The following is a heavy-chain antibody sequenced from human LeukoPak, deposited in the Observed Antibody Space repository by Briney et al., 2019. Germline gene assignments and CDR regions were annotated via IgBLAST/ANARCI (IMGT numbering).Heavy chain of an antibody. V-gene: IGHV3-21*01. Sequence: GGSLRLXCAASGFTFSSYSMNWVRQAPGKELEWVSAISSSSSYIYYADSVKGRFTISRDNAKHSLYLQMNGLRAEDTAVYYCGRDVSLATAGANGFDPWGRGTLVTVSS. CDR1: GFTFSSYS. CDR3: GRDVSLATAGANGFDP. J-gene: IGHJ5*02. CDR2: ISSSSSYI. D-gene: IGHD6-13*01.